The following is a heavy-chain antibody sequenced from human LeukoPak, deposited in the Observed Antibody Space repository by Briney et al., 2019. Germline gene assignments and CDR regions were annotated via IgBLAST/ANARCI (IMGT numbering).Heavy chain of an antibody. Sequence: GGSLRLSCAASGFTFDDYGMTWVRQAPGKGLEWVSFISSSTGPTYYADSVKGRFTISRDNAKNSLYLQMNSLRAEDTAVYYCARGDIVLMVYAQSFAFDIWGQGTMVTVSS. J-gene: IGHJ3*02. CDR2: ISSSTGPT. D-gene: IGHD2-8*01. CDR3: ARGDIVLMVYAQSFAFDI. V-gene: IGHV3-48*01. CDR1: GFTFDDYG.